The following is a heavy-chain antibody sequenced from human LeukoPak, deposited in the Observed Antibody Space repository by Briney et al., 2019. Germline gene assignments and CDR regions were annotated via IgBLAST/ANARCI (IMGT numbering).Heavy chain of an antibody. J-gene: IGHJ4*02. CDR2: IKQDGSEV. CDR1: GFTFSSYW. Sequence: GGSLRLSCAASGFTFSSYWMSWVRQAPGKGLEWVANIKQDGSEVYYVDSVKGRFTISRDNAKNSLYLQMNSLRAEDTAVYYCARGDCSGGSCYLSLTTIDYWGQGTLVTVSS. V-gene: IGHV3-7*04. CDR3: ARGDCSGGSCYLSLTTIDY. D-gene: IGHD2-15*01.